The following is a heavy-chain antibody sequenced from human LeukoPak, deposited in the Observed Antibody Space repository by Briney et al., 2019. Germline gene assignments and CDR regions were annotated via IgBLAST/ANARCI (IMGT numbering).Heavy chain of an antibody. J-gene: IGHJ4*02. CDR2: ISGSGGST. D-gene: IGHD6-6*01. CDR1: GFTFTGYA. Sequence: GGSLRLSCAASGFTFTGYAMHWVRQAPGKGLEWVSAISGSGGSTYYADSVKGRFTISRDNSKNTLYLQMNSLRAEDTAVYYCAKSPVAAIGYWGQGTLVTVSS. CDR3: AKSPVAAIGY. V-gene: IGHV3-23*01.